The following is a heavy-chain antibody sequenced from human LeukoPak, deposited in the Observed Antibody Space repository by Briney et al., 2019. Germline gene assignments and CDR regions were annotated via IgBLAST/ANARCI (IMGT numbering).Heavy chain of an antibody. CDR3: ARGGSYLSAFDI. CDR1: GGSISSYY. D-gene: IGHD1-26*01. J-gene: IGHJ3*02. V-gene: IGHV3-53*03. Sequence: ETLSLTCTVSGGSISSYYWSWIRQPPGKGLEWVSIIYSGGSTFYADSVRGRFTISRDNSKNTLYLQMNSLRAEDTAVYYCARGGSYLSAFDIWGQGTMVTVSS. CDR2: IYSGGST.